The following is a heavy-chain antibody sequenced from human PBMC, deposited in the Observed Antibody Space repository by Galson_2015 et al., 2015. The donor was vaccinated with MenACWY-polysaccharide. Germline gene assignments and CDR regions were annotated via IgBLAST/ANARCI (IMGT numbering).Heavy chain of an antibody. CDR2: TYYRSKWYD. D-gene: IGHD5/OR15-5a*01. CDR3: ARTSFQSQVYYFDS. V-gene: IGHV6-1*01. CDR1: GDSVSSNSAA. Sequence: CAISGDSVSSNSAAWNWIRQSPSRGPEWLGRTYYRSKWYDDYAVSVKSRITINPDTSKNQFSLQLNSVTPEDTAVYYCARTSFQSQVYYFDSWGQGTLVTVSS. J-gene: IGHJ4*02.